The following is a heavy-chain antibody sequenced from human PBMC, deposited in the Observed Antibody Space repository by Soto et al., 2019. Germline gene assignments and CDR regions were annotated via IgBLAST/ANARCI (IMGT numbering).Heavy chain of an antibody. V-gene: IGHV3-21*01. CDR3: ARDPWRSIAVAYFDY. Sequence: GGPLRLLYAASGFTFSSYSMNWVRQAPGKGLEWVSSISSSSYIYYADSVKGRFTISRDNAKNSLYLQMNSLRAEDTAVYYCARDPWRSIAVAYFDYWGQGTLVTVSS. CDR1: GFTFSSYS. CDR2: ISSSSYI. D-gene: IGHD6-19*01. J-gene: IGHJ4*02.